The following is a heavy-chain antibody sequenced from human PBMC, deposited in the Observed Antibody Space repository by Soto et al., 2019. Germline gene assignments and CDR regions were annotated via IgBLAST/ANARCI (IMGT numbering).Heavy chain of an antibody. CDR2: INPNSGNT. CDR1: GYTFTSYD. J-gene: IGHJ6*02. CDR3: AREKTSYGMDV. V-gene: IGHV1-8*01. Sequence: QVQLVQSGAEVKKPGASVKVSCKASGYTFTSYDINWVRQATGQGLEWMGWINPNSGNTGYTQKFQGRVSMPRNTSISTASTELSSLRSEDTAVYYCAREKTSYGMDVWGQGTTGCVAS.